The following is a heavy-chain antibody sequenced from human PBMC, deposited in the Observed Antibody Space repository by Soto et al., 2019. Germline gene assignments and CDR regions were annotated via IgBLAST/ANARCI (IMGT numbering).Heavy chain of an antibody. V-gene: IGHV3-30*04. Sequence: GGSLRLSCAASGFTFSSYAMHWVRQAPGKGLEWVAVISYDGSNKYYADSVKGRFTISRDNSKNTLYLQMNSLRAEDTAVYYCARKPQPGSYYVGDYFDYWGHGTLVTVSS. J-gene: IGHJ4*01. CDR2: ISYDGSNK. D-gene: IGHD1-26*01. CDR1: GFTFSSYA. CDR3: ARKPQPGSYYVGDYFDY.